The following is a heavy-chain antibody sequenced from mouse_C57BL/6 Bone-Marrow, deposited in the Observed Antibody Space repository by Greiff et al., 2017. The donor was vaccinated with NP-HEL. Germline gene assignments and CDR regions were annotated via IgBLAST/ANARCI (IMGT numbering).Heavy chain of an antibody. CDR3: ARGLRGYFDY. Sequence: EVKLMESGPGLVKPSQSLSLTCSVTGYSITSGYYWNWIRQFPGNKLEWMGYISYDGSNNYNPSLKNRISITRDTSKNQFFLKLNSVTTEDTATYYCARGLRGYFDYWGQGTTLTVSS. D-gene: IGHD1-1*01. CDR2: ISYDGSN. CDR1: GYSITSGYY. J-gene: IGHJ2*01. V-gene: IGHV3-6*01.